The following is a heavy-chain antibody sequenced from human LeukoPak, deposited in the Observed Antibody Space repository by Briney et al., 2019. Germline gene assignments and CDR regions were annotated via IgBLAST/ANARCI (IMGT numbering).Heavy chain of an antibody. CDR2: ISAYNGNT. CDR1: GYTFTSYG. Sequence: GASVKVSCKASGYTFTSYGISWVRQAPGQGLEWMGWISAYNGNTNYAQKLQGRVTMTTDTSTSTAYMELRSLRSDDTAVYYCAREYVYCTNGVCFNWFDPWGQGTLVTVSS. V-gene: IGHV1-18*01. CDR3: AREYVYCTNGVCFNWFDP. J-gene: IGHJ5*02. D-gene: IGHD2-8*01.